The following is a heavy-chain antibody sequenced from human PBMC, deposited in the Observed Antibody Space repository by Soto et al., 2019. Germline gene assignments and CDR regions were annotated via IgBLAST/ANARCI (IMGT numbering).Heavy chain of an antibody. CDR1: GGTFSSYA. CDR3: ARGNSNYYDFLYYYYGMDV. J-gene: IGHJ6*02. D-gene: IGHD3-22*01. Sequence: GASVKVSCKASGGTFSSYAISWVRQAPGQGLEWMGGIIPIFGTANYAQKFQGRVTITADESTSTAYMELSSLRSEDTAVYYCARGNSNYYDFLYYYYGMDVWGQGTTVTVSS. V-gene: IGHV1-69*13. CDR2: IIPIFGTA.